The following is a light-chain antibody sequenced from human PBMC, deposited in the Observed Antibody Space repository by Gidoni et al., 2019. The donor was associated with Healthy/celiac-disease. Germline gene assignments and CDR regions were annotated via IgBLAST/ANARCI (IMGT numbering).Light chain of an antibody. V-gene: IGLV1-44*01. CDR1: SSNIGSNT. Sequence: QSVLTQPPSASGTPGQSVTISCSGSSSNIGSNTVNCYQQLPGPAPQLLIYSNNQRPSGVPDRFSGSKSGTSASLAISGRQSEDEADYYCAAWDDSLNGWVFGGGTKLTVL. CDR3: AAWDDSLNGWV. CDR2: SNN. J-gene: IGLJ3*02.